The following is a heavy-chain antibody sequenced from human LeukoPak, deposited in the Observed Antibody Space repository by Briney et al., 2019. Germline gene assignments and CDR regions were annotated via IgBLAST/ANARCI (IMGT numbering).Heavy chain of an antibody. D-gene: IGHD6-13*01. Sequence: GASVKVSCKASGYTFTSYDINWVRQATGQGLEWMGWMNPNSGNTGYAQKFQGRVTITSNTSISTAYMELSSLRSEDTAVYYCARALIAAAGRSFDPWGQGTLVTVSS. CDR3: ARALIAAAGRSFDP. CDR2: MNPNSGNT. CDR1: GYTFTSYD. J-gene: IGHJ5*02. V-gene: IGHV1-8*03.